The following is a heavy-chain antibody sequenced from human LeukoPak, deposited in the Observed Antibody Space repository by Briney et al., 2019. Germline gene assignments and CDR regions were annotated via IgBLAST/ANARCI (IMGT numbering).Heavy chain of an antibody. D-gene: IGHD4/OR15-4a*01. J-gene: IGHJ4*02. CDR2: ISHSGTT. Sequence: SETLSLTCAVSGYSISSGFYWGWIRQPPGKGLEWIGYISHSGTTYYNPSLKSRVTMSVDTSKNQFSLKLSSVVAADTAMYYCVRVGRWSYDYWGQGTLVTVSS. CDR3: VRVGRWSYDY. V-gene: IGHV4-38-2*01. CDR1: GYSISSGFY.